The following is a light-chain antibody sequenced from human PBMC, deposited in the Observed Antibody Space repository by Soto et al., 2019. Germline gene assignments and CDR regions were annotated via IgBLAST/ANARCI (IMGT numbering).Light chain of an antibody. Sequence: QSALTQPASVSGSPGQSITISCTGTRSDVGGYNYVSWYQQHPGKAPKLMIYEVSNRHSGVSNRFSGSKSGNTASLTISGLQAEEEADYYCSSDTSSSTGVFGTGTQLTAL. CDR2: EVS. CDR1: RSDVGGYNY. J-gene: IGLJ1*01. V-gene: IGLV2-14*01. CDR3: SSDTSSSTGV.